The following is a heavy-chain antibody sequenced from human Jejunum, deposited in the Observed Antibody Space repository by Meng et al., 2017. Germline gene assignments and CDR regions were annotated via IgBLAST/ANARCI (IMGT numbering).Heavy chain of an antibody. D-gene: IGHD3-22*01. CDR1: GFSFNNAW. J-gene: IGHJ4*02. Sequence: GESLKISCEASGFSFNNAWMNWVRQAPGKGLVWVGRIKSRRDGKTAEFAAPVTGRFTISRDNSKHTLYLRMNSLKTGDTAVYYCTIDDSSGYYYGPFDYWGQGTLVTVSS. V-gene: IGHV3-15*01. CDR2: IKSRRDGKTA. CDR3: TIDDSSGYYYGPFDY.